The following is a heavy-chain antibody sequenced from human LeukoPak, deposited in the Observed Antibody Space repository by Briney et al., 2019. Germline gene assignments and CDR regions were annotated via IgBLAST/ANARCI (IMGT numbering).Heavy chain of an antibody. J-gene: IGHJ4*02. CDR2: ISSSSSYI. Sequence: PGGSLRLSCAASGFTFSSYSMNWVRQAPGKGLEWVSSISSSSSYIYYADSVKGRFTISRDNAKNSLYLQMNSLRAEDTAVYYCASRAPYGGNGDYWGQGTLVTVSS. V-gene: IGHV3-21*01. CDR3: ASRAPYGGNGDY. D-gene: IGHD4-23*01. CDR1: GFTFSSYS.